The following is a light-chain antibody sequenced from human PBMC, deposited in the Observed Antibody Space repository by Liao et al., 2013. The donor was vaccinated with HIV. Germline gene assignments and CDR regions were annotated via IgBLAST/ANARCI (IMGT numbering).Light chain of an antibody. J-gene: IGLJ2*01. V-gene: IGLV3-1*01. CDR3: QVWDSSSDVV. CDR1: RLGDKY. Sequence: SYEVTQPPSVSVSPGQTASIPCSGDRLGDKYACWYQQKPGQSPVLVIYQDSKRPSGIPERFSGSNSGNTATLTISRVEAGDEADYYCQVWDSSSDVVFGGGTKLTVL. CDR2: QDS.